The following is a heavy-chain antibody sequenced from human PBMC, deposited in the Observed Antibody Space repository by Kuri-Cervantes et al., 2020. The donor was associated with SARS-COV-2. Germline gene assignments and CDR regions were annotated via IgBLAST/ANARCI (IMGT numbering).Heavy chain of an antibody. V-gene: IGHV3-69-1*01. Sequence: ETLSLTCAASGSTFSDYYMNWVRQAPGKGLEWVSSISSSSTIYYADSVKGRFTISRDNSKNTLYLQMNSLRAEDTAVYYCAKSRSKFDYWGQGTLVTVSS. CDR2: ISSSSTI. D-gene: IGHD2-2*01. CDR1: GSTFSDYY. CDR3: AKSRSKFDY. J-gene: IGHJ4*02.